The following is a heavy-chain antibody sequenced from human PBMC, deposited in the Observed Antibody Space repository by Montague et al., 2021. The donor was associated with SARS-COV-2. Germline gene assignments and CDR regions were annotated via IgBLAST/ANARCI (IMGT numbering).Heavy chain of an antibody. CDR2: IYYSGST. J-gene: IGHJ5*02. Sequence: SETRSLTCTVSGGSISSSSYYWGWIRQPPGKGLEWIGCIYYSGSTYYNPSLKSRVTISVHTSKNQFSLKLRSVTAADTAVYYCARALNLYYYGSGGYSSWFDPWGQGTLVTVSS. V-gene: IGHV4-39*01. D-gene: IGHD3-10*01. CDR1: GGSISSSSYY. CDR3: ARALNLYYYGSGGYSSWFDP.